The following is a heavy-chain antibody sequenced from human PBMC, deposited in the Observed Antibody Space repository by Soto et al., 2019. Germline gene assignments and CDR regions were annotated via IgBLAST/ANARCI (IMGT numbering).Heavy chain of an antibody. V-gene: IGHV4-59*01. Sequence: SETLSLTCTVSGGSISSYYWSWIRQPPGKGLEWIGYIYYSGSTNYNPSLKSRVTISVDTSKNQFSLKLSSVTAADTAVYYCAREEKVGATTVFDYWGQGTLVTVSS. CDR2: IYYSGST. J-gene: IGHJ4*02. CDR1: GGSISSYY. CDR3: AREEKVGATTVFDY. D-gene: IGHD1-26*01.